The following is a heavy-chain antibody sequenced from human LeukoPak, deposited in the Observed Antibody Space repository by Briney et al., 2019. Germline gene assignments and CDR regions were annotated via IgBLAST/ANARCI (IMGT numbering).Heavy chain of an antibody. CDR1: GYTFTRYG. Sequence: GASVKVSCKTSGYTFTRYGISGGRQAPAHGLEWKGWIGAYNGNTNYAQKLQGRVTMTTDTSTSTAYMELRSLRSDDTAVYYCARGITGTLYYYYYGMDVWGQGTTVTVSS. D-gene: IGHD1-20*01. J-gene: IGHJ6*02. V-gene: IGHV1-18*01. CDR3: ARGITGTLYYYYYGMDV. CDR2: IGAYNGNT.